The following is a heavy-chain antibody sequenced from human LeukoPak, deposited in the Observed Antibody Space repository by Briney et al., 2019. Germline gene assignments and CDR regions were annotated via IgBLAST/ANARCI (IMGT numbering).Heavy chain of an antibody. CDR1: GYTFNSFG. V-gene: IGHV1-2*02. CDR2: VNPNSGDT. CDR3: SRDLGYCSGTTCFNFYYYAMDV. D-gene: IGHD2-2*03. Sequence: ASVKVSCKASGYTFNSFGISWVRQAPGHGLEWMGWVNPNSGDTNYAQKFQGRVTMTRDTSSSTAYMELSRLRSDDTAVYYCSRDLGYCSGTTCFNFYYYAMDVWGQGTTVTVSS. J-gene: IGHJ6*02.